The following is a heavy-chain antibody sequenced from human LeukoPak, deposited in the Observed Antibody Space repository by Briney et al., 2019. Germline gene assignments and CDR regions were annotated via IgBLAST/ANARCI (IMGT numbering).Heavy chain of an antibody. D-gene: IGHD6-13*01. CDR1: GGSFSGYY. Sequence: SETLSLTCAVYGGSFSGYYWSWIRQPPGKGLEWIAEINHSGSTNYNPSLKSRVTISVDTSKNQFSLKLSSVTAADTAVYYCARAQDIAAAGTMWFDLWGQGTLVTVSS. CDR3: ARAQDIAAAGTMWFDL. V-gene: IGHV4-34*01. CDR2: INHSGST. J-gene: IGHJ5*02.